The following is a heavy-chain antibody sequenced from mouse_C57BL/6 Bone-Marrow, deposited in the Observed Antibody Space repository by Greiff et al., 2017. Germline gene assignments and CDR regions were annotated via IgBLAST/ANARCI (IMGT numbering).Heavy chain of an antibody. CDR1: GFSLTSYA. Sequence: QVQLKESGPGLVAPSQRLSITCTVSGFSLTSYAISWVRQPPGKGLEWLGVIWTGGGTNYNSALKSRLSISKDNSKSQVFLKMNSLQTDDTARYYCARNPIYYGNYVFFDYWGQGTTLTVSS. J-gene: IGHJ2*01. V-gene: IGHV2-9-1*01. CDR3: ARNPIYYGNYVFFDY. CDR2: IWTGGGT. D-gene: IGHD2-1*01.